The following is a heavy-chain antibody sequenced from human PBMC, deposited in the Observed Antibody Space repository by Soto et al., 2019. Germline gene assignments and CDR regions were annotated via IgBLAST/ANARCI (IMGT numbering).Heavy chain of an antibody. V-gene: IGHV3-30*18. Sequence: QVQLVESGGGVVQPGRSLRLSCAASGFTFSSYGMHWVRQAPGKGLEWVAVISYDGSNKYYADSVKGRFTISRDNSKNTLYLQMNSLRAEDTAVYYCAKDGVTGGDGYIGTSLDYWGQGTLVTVSS. CDR1: GFTFSSYG. J-gene: IGHJ4*02. CDR2: ISYDGSNK. D-gene: IGHD3-16*01. CDR3: AKDGVTGGDGYIGTSLDY.